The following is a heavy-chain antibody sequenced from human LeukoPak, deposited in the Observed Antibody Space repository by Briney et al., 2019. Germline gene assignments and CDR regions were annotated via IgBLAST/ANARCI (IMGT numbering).Heavy chain of an antibody. J-gene: IGHJ6*02. Sequence: PSETLSLTCTVSGGSISSYYWSWIRQPPGKGMEWIGYIYYSGSTNYNPSLKSRVTISVDTSKNQFSLKLSSVTAADTAVYYCARVGVYYDFWSGSHSTLYGMDVWGQGTTVTVSS. CDR1: GGSISSYY. D-gene: IGHD3-3*01. CDR2: IYYSGST. V-gene: IGHV4-59*01. CDR3: ARVGVYYDFWSGSHSTLYGMDV.